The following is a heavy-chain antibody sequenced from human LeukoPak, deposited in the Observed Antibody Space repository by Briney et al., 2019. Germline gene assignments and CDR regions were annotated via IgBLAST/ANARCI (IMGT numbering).Heavy chain of an antibody. CDR1: GYTFTGYY. V-gene: IGHV1-69*13. CDR3: ARAKGHHYDY. Sequence: GASVKVSCKASGYTFTGYYMHWVRQAPGQGLEWMGGIIPIFGTANYAQKFQGRVTITADESTSTAYMELSSLRSEDTAVYYCARAKGHHYDYWGQGTLVTVSS. J-gene: IGHJ4*02. CDR2: IIPIFGTA.